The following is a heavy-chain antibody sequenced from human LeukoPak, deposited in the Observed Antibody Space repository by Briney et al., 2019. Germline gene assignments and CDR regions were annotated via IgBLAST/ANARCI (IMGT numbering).Heavy chain of an antibody. J-gene: IGHJ4*02. V-gene: IGHV3-21*06. Sequence: GGSLRLSCEASGFTFNTYSMNWARQAPGKGLEWVSSTDSSGGYMFYADSVKGRFIISRDNAKDLLYLQMNSLRVEDTAVYYCLRGDRRDYWGQGTLVTVSS. CDR1: GFTFNTYS. CDR3: LRGDRRDY. CDR2: TDSSGGYM.